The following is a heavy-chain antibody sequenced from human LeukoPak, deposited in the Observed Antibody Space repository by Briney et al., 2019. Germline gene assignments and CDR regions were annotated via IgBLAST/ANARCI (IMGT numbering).Heavy chain of an antibody. V-gene: IGHV4-34*01. CDR2: INHSGST. Sequence: SETLSLTCAVSGGSFSGYYWSCVREPPEEGREWIGEINHSGSTNYNPSLKSRVTISVDTSKNQFSLKLSSVTAADTAVYYCARCPEDQSDSSSLPLDYWGRGTLVTVSS. D-gene: IGHD6-6*01. CDR3: ARCPEDQSDSSSLPLDY. J-gene: IGHJ4*02. CDR1: GGSFSGYY.